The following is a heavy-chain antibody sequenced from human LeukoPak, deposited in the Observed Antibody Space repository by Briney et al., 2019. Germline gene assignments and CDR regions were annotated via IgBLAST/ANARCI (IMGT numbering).Heavy chain of an antibody. D-gene: IGHD5-24*01. J-gene: IGHJ5*02. CDR1: GGSISSGDYY. CDR2: IYYSGST. Sequence: SETLSLTCTVSGGSISSGDYYWRWIRQPPGKGLEWIGYIYYSGSTYYNPSLKSRVTISVDTSKNQFSLKLSSVTAADTAVYYCARVGMAAPDVWFDPWGQGTLVTVSS. CDR3: ARVGMAAPDVWFDP. V-gene: IGHV4-30-4*01.